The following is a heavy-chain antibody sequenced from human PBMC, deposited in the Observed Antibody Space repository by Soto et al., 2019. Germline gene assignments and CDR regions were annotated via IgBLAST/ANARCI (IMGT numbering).Heavy chain of an antibody. CDR2: INPSGST. Sequence: SETLSLTCAVYGGSFSGYYWSWIRQPPGKGLEWIGEINPSGSTNYNPSLKSRVTISVDTSKNQFSLKLSSVTAADTAVYYCARAPQFDAFDIWGQGTMVTVS. CDR1: GGSFSGYY. J-gene: IGHJ3*02. V-gene: IGHV4-34*01. CDR3: ARAPQFDAFDI.